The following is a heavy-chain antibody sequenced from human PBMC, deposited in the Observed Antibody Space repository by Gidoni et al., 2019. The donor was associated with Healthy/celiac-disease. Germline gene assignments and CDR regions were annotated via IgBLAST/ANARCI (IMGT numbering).Heavy chain of an antibody. CDR2: IYYSGST. CDR1: GGSISSYY. V-gene: IGHV4-59*08. CDR3: ARHQGLRPTTGIDY. J-gene: IGHJ4*02. Sequence: QVQLQESGPGLVKPSETLSLTCTVSGGSISSYYWSWLRQPPGKGLEWIGYIYYSGSTNYNPSLKSRVTIAVDTSKNQFSLKLSSVTAADTAVYYCARHQGLRPTTGIDYWGQGTLVTVSS. D-gene: IGHD4-17*01.